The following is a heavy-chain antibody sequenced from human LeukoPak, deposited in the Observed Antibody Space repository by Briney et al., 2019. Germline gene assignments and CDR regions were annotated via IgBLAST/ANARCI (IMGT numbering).Heavy chain of an antibody. J-gene: IGHJ4*02. CDR3: AGCRWNYHYFER. CDR2: VYTGGST. Sequence: GGSLRLSCAASGFTVSSNYMTWVRQAPGKGLECVSVVYTGGSTYYADSAEGRFTISRDNYKNTLYLHMNSLRPEDTAVYYCAGCRWNYHYFERWGQGTLVTVSS. CDR1: GFTVSSNY. V-gene: IGHV3-66*01. D-gene: IGHD1-7*01.